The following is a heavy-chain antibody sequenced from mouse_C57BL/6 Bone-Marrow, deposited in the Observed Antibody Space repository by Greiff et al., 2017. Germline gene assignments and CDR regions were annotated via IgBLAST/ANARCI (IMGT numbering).Heavy chain of an antibody. D-gene: IGHD1-1*01. V-gene: IGHV5-17*01. Sequence: EVKLMESGGGLVKPGGSLKLSCAASGFTFSDYGMHWVRQAPEKGLEWVAYISSGSSTIYYAATVKGRFTISRDNAKNTLFLQMTSLRSEDTAMYYCARPYGSSYGAYWGQGTLVTVSA. J-gene: IGHJ3*01. CDR1: GFTFSDYG. CDR2: ISSGSSTI. CDR3: ARPYGSSYGAY.